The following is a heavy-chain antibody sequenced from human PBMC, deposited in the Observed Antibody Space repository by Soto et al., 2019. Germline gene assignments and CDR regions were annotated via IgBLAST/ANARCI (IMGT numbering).Heavy chain of an antibody. CDR1: GLTLSTDV. V-gene: IGHV3-30-3*01. Sequence: QVQLVESGGGVVQPGRSLRLSCAASGLTLSTDVMHWVRQAPGKGLEWVAGISYAGSNNYHADSVKGRVTISRDNSNNTLDLPMNSMRAEDTAVYYFVAGDYYYGMDVWGQGTTVTVSS. CDR3: VAGDYYYGMDV. CDR2: ISYAGSNN. J-gene: IGHJ6*02.